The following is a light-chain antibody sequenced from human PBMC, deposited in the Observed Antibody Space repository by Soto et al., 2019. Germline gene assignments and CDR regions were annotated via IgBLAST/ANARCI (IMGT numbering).Light chain of an antibody. J-gene: IGKJ5*01. CDR2: GAS. V-gene: IGKV3-20*01. CDR1: QDIRSS. Sequence: EIVMTQSPATLSVSPGERVTLSCRASQDIRSSLAWYQQKPGQAPRLLIYGASSRATGIPDRFSGSGSGTDFTLTISRLEPEDFAVYYCQQYGSSPDTFGQGTRLEIK. CDR3: QQYGSSPDT.